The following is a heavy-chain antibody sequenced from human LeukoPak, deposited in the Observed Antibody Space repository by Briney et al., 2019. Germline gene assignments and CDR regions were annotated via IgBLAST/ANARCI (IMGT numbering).Heavy chain of an antibody. J-gene: IGHJ4*02. V-gene: IGHV4-39*01. CDR2: IYYRGTT. CDR3: ARMTLAHYFDY. CDR1: GGSISSSYY. Sequence: SETLSLTCTVSGGSISSSYYWVWIRQPPGKGLEWIGSIYYRGTTYCTPSLKSRLTISVDTSKNQFSLKLSSVTATDTAVYYCARMTLAHYFDYWGQGTLVSVSS.